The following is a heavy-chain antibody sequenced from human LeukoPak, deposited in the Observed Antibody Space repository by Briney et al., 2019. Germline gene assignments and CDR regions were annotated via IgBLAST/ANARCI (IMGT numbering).Heavy chain of an antibody. CDR2: ISYDGSNK. J-gene: IGHJ4*02. CDR3: ASNAVRITMVRGVILDY. Sequence: PGRSLRLSCAASGFTFSSYAMHWVRQAPGKGLEWVAVISYDGSNKYYADSVKGRFTISRDNSKNTLYLQMNSLRAEDTAVYYCASNAVRITMVRGVILDYWGQGTLVTVSS. CDR1: GFTFSSYA. D-gene: IGHD3-10*01. V-gene: IGHV3-30*04.